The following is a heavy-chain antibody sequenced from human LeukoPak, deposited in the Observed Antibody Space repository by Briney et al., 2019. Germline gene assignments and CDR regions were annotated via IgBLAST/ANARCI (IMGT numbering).Heavy chain of an antibody. CDR1: GFTFSSYAM. V-gene: IGHV4-4*02. Sequence: GSLRLSCAASGFTFSSYAMSWVRQPPGKGLEWIAEIHHSGNTNFKSALKSRVTISVDKSKNQFSLKLSSVTAADTAVYYCARGGGWLFDSWGQGTLVTVSS. D-gene: IGHD6-19*01. CDR3: ARGGGWLFDS. J-gene: IGHJ4*02. CDR2: IHHSGNT.